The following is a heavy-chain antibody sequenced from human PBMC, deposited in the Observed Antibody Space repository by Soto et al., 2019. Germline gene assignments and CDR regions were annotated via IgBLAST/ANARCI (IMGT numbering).Heavy chain of an antibody. D-gene: IGHD3-3*01. CDR1: GFTFSNAW. CDR2: IKSKTDGGTT. CDR3: TTEGYDFWSGYYFGYYYYYMDV. J-gene: IGHJ6*03. V-gene: IGHV3-15*01. Sequence: GGSLRLSCAASGFTFSNAWMSWVRQAPGKGLEWAGRIKSKTDGGTTDYAAPVKGRFTISRDDSKNTLYLQMNSLKTEDTAVYYCTTEGYDFWSGYYFGYYYYYMDVWGKGTTVTVSS.